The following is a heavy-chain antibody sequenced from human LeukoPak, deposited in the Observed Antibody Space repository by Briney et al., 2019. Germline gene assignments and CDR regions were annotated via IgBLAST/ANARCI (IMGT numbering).Heavy chain of an antibody. Sequence: SETLSLTCTVSGGSISSYYWSWIRQPPGKGLEWIGYIYTSGSTNYNPSLKSRVTISVDTSKNQFSLKLSSVTAADTAVYYCARHSRTYYYDSSGSGNAFDIWGQGTMVTVSS. CDR1: GGSISSYY. J-gene: IGHJ3*02. CDR2: IYTSGST. D-gene: IGHD3-22*01. V-gene: IGHV4-4*09. CDR3: ARHSRTYYYDSSGSGNAFDI.